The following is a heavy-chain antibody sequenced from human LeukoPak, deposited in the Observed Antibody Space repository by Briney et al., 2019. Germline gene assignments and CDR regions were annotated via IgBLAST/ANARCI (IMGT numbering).Heavy chain of an antibody. CDR3: ARHSYYYGSGSYSYFDY. V-gene: IGHV4-59*08. D-gene: IGHD3-10*01. CDR2: IYYSGST. J-gene: IGHJ4*02. Sequence: PSETLSLTCTVSGGSISSYYWSWIRQPPGKGLEWIGYIYYSGSTNYNPSLKSRVTISVDTSKNQFSLKLSSVTAADTAVYYCARHSYYYGSGSYSYFDYWGQGTLVTVSS. CDR1: GGSISSYY.